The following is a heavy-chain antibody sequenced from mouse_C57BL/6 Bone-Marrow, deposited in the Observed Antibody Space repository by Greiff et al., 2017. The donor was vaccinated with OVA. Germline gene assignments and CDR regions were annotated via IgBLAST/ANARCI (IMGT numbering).Heavy chain of an antibody. Sequence: QVQLQQPGAELVKPGASVKLSCKASGYTFTSYWMHWVKQRPGQGLEWIGMIHPNSGSTNYNEKFKSKATLTVDKSSSTAYMQLSSLTSKDSAVYYCARKTSPFYFDYWGQGTTLTVSS. J-gene: IGHJ2*01. CDR2: IHPNSGST. V-gene: IGHV1-64*01. CDR3: ARKTSPFYFDY. CDR1: GYTFTSYW.